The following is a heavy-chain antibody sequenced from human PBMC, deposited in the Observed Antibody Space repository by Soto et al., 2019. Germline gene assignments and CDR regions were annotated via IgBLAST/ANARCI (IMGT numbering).Heavy chain of an antibody. CDR2: IYWDDDK. CDR1: GFSLSTSGVG. J-gene: IGHJ4*02. D-gene: IGHD6-19*01. CDR3: ARDSSGWWGFDY. V-gene: IGHV2-5*02. Sequence: QITLKESGPTLVKPTQTLTLTCTFSGFSLSTSGVGVGWIRQPPGKALEWLALIYWDDDKRYNPSLKSRLTITKDTSKNQVVLTMTNMDPGDTATYYCARDSSGWWGFDYWGQGFMVTVSS.